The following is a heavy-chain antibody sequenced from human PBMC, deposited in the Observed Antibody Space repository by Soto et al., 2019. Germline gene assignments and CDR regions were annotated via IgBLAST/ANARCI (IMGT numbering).Heavy chain of an antibody. CDR2: IHSSGGT. V-gene: IGHV4-4*07. CDR1: GASMNSYH. Sequence: LETLSLTCTVSGASMNSYHWSWIRQPAGKGLEWIGHIHSSGGTNYNPSLKSRVTMSVDTSKNQFSLRLMSLTAADTAVYYCARDQGVAAAGITWFDPWGQGSLVTVSS. D-gene: IGHD6-13*01. J-gene: IGHJ5*02. CDR3: ARDQGVAAAGITWFDP.